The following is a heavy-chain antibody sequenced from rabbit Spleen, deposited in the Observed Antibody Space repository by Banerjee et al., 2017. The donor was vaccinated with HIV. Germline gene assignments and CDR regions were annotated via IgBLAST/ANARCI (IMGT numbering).Heavy chain of an antibody. CDR3: ARDLVGVIGWNFYL. Sequence: QQQLEESGGGLVKPGGTLTLTCKASGFSFSSGYDMCWVRQAPGKGLQWIACINASTGKPVYATWASGRFTISRTSSTTVTLHMTSLTAADRATYFCARDLVGVIGWNFYLWGQGTLVTVS. CDR2: INASTGKP. V-gene: IGHV1S45*01. CDR1: GFSFSSGYD. J-gene: IGHJ4*01. D-gene: IGHD2-1*01.